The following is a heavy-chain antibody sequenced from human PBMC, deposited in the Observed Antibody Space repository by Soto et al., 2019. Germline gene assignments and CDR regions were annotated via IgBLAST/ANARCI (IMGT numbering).Heavy chain of an antibody. Sequence: PSETLSLTCSVSGDSISSYYWNWIRQSPGKGLEWIGFIYYSGHTNSNPSLKSRVTISLDTSKNQLSLNLGSVTAADTAVYYCARAIAGRPDVFDVWGQGTPVTVSS. D-gene: IGHD6-6*01. CDR3: ARAIAGRPDVFDV. CDR1: GDSISSYY. V-gene: IGHV4-59*01. J-gene: IGHJ4*02. CDR2: IYYSGHT.